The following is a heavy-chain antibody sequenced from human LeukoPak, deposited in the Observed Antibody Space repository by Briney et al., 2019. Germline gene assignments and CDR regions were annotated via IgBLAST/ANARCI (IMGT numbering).Heavy chain of an antibody. D-gene: IGHD6-19*01. V-gene: IGHV1-18*04. J-gene: IGHJ4*02. CDR1: GYTFTNYG. CDR3: ARQAGGYSSGWYQFHFDY. Sequence: ASVKVSCKASGYTFTNYGISWVRQTPGEGLEWMGWTNAYTGNTNYAQKFQGRVTMTTDTSTSTAYMELRNLRSDDTAVYYCARQAGGYSSGWYQFHFDYWGQGTLVTVSS. CDR2: TNAYTGNT.